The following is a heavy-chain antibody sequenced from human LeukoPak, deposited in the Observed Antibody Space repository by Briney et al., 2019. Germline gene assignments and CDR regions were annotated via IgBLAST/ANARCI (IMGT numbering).Heavy chain of an antibody. CDR2: IYPGDSDT. V-gene: IGHV5-51*01. J-gene: IGHJ4*02. CDR1: GYSFTTYW. CDR3: ASSTMITFVRY. D-gene: IGHD3-16*01. Sequence: GESLKISCKGSGYSFTTYWIGWVRQMPGKGLECLGVIYPGDSDTRYSPSFQGQVTISADKSISTAYLQWSSLKASDTAMYYCASSTMITFVRYWGQGTLVTVSS.